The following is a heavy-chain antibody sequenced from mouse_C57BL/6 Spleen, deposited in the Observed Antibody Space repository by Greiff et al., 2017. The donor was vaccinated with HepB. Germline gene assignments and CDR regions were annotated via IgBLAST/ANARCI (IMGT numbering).Heavy chain of an antibody. V-gene: IGHV5-4*01. CDR2: ISDGGSYT. CDR1: GFTFSSYA. D-gene: IGHD1-1*01. CDR3: ARENYYGSSYYFDY. Sequence: EVKLMESGGGLVKPGGSLKLSCAASGFTFSSYAISWVRQTPEKRLEWVATISDGGSYTYYPDNVKGRFTISRDNAKNNLYLQMSHLKSEDTAMYYCARENYYGSSYYFDYWGQGTTLTVSS. J-gene: IGHJ2*01.